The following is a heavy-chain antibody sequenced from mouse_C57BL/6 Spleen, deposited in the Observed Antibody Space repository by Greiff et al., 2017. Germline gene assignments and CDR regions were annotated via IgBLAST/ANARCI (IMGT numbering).Heavy chain of an antibody. J-gene: IGHJ4*01. D-gene: IGHD1-1*01. CDR3: ARLDYCGSSYGAMDY. V-gene: IGHV1-53*01. CDR2: IYPSNGGT. CDR1: GYTFTSYW. Sequence: QVQLQQPGTELVKPGASVKMSCKASGYTFTSYWMHWVKQRPGQGLEWIGNIYPSNGGTNYNEKFKSKATLTVDKSSSTAYIQLNSLTSEDSAVCYSARLDYCGSSYGAMDYWGQGTSVTVSS.